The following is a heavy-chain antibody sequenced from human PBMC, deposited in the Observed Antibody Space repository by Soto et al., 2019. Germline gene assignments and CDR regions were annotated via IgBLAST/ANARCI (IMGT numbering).Heavy chain of an antibody. CDR1: GFPFSHYW. CDR2: INPAGTST. D-gene: IGHD3-16*01. CDR3: PSDTFELRDN. J-gene: IGHJ4*02. Sequence: MQMVESGGGSVQPGGSLRLSCAASGFPFSHYWMHWVRQTPGKGLVWVSRINPAGTSTNYPDSVKGRYTSSRDHADCASSPPMHSLGAEGTAIYHGPSDTFELRDNWGQGPLVTVSS. V-gene: IGHV3-74*01.